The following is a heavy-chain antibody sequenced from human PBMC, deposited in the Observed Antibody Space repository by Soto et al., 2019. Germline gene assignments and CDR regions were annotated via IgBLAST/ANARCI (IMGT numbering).Heavy chain of an antibody. V-gene: IGHV4-59*01. CDR1: GGSISSYY. CDR3: ARGEDFGVVTWLDP. Sequence: SETLSLTCTVSGGSISSYYWSWIRQPPEKGLEWIGYIYYSGSTNYKPSLKSRVTISLETSKNQFSLKLSSVTAADTAVYYCARGEDFGVVTWLDPWGQGILVTVSS. J-gene: IGHJ5*02. CDR2: IYYSGST. D-gene: IGHD3-3*01.